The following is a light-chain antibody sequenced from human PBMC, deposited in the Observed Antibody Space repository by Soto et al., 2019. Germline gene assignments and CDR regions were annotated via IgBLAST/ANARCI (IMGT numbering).Light chain of an antibody. CDR3: QQYRNWPRT. Sequence: EIVLTQCPGTLSLSPGERATLSCRASQSVSNNYLAWYQQRAGQAPRLLVYGASTKATDMPGRFSGRGSGTEFTLTINNLQSEDFAVYYCQQYRNWPRTFGQGTKVDIK. V-gene: IGKV3-15*01. CDR2: GAS. CDR1: QSVSNN. J-gene: IGKJ1*01.